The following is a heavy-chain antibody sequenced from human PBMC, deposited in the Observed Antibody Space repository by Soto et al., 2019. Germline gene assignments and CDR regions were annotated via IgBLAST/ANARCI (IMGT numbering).Heavy chain of an antibody. J-gene: IGHJ4*02. V-gene: IGHV1-3*01. CDR1: GYTFTSYA. CDR2: INAGNGNT. D-gene: IGHD6-19*01. CDR3: ARDVAVAGTWAMDY. Sequence: ASVKVSCKASGYTFTSYAMHWVRQAPGQRLEWMGWINAGNGNTKYSQKFQGRVTITRDTSASTAYMELSSLRSEDTAVYYCARDVAVAGTWAMDYWGQGTLVTSPQ.